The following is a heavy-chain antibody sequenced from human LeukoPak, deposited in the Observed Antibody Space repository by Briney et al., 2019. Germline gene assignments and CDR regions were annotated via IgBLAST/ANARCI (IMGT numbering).Heavy chain of an antibody. V-gene: IGHV1-69*13. CDR2: IIPIFGTA. CDR1: GGTFSSDA. D-gene: IGHD5-18*01. J-gene: IGHJ6*03. Sequence: SVNLSCKASGGTFSSDAISWVRQAPGQGHEWMGGIIPIFGTANYAQTFQGRVTITADESTSTAYMELSSLRAEDTAVYYCANTVEDNTAMVYYYHYMDVWGKGTTVTVSS. CDR3: ANTVEDNTAMVYYYHYMDV.